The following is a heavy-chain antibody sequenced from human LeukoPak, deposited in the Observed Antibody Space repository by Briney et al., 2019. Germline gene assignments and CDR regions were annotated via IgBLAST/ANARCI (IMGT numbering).Heavy chain of an antibody. Sequence: PGGSLRLSCAASRFTVSSYYMNWVRQAPGKELEWVSVIYTGGGRYYADSVRGRFTISRDTSKNMVFLQMKSLRVEDTAVYYCARGIDYWGRGTLVTVSS. CDR1: RFTVSSYY. V-gene: IGHV3-53*01. J-gene: IGHJ4*02. CDR3: ARGIDY. CDR2: IYTGGGR.